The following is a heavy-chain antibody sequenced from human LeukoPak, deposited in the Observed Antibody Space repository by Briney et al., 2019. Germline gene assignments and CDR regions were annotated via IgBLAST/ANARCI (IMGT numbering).Heavy chain of an antibody. CDR1: GGSISSYY. CDR3: ARSVYCSGGSRLYGMDV. CDR2: IYYSGST. Sequence: PSETLSLTCTVSGGSISSYYWSWIRQPPGKGLEWIGYIYYSGSTNYNPSLKSRVTISVDTSKNQFSLKLSSVTAADTAVYYCARSVYCSGGSRLYGMDVWGQGTTVTVSS. D-gene: IGHD2-15*01. J-gene: IGHJ6*02. V-gene: IGHV4-59*08.